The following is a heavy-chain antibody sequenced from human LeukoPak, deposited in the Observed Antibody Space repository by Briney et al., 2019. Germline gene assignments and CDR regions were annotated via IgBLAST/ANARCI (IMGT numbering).Heavy chain of an antibody. CDR2: VDPEDGET. J-gene: IGHJ3*02. CDR3: ARVMSPNNDAFDI. CDR1: GYTFTDYY. D-gene: IGHD1/OR15-1a*01. V-gene: IGHV1-69-2*01. Sequence: GASVKVSCKASGYTFTDYYMHWVQQAPGKGLEWMGRVDPEDGETIYAEKFQGRVTITADKSTSTAYMELSSLRSEDTAVYYCARVMSPNNDAFDIWGQGTMVTVSS.